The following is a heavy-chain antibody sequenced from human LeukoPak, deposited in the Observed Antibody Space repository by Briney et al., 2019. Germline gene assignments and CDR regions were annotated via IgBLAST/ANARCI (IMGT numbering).Heavy chain of an antibody. CDR2: IYCGDSDT. J-gene: IGHJ4*02. D-gene: IGHD2-15*01. V-gene: IGHV5-51*01. CDR3: ARARYCSGGNCYAEY. CDR1: GYSFNTYW. Sequence: GESLKISSKGSGYSFNTYWIGWVRPMPGKGMEWMGIIYCGDSDTRYSPSFQGQVTISADKSTSPAYLQWSSLKASDTAMYYCARARYCSGGNCYAEYWGQGTLVTVSS.